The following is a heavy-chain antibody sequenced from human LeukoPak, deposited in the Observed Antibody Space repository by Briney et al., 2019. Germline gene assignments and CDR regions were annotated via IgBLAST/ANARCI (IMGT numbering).Heavy chain of an antibody. CDR1: GYTFTGNY. CDR3: ATTPELSNDAFDI. V-gene: IGHV1-2*02. D-gene: IGHD1-26*01. Sequence: ASVKVSCKASGYTFTGNYMHWVRQAPGQGLERMGWINPKNGDTKYAQKFQGRVTMTRDTSSSTAYMQLSRLRSDDTAVYYCATTPELSNDAFDIWGQGTMVTVSS. J-gene: IGHJ3*02. CDR2: INPKNGDT.